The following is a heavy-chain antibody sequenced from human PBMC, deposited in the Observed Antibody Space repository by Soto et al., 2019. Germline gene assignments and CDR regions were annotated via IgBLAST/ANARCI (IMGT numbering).Heavy chain of an antibody. J-gene: IGHJ4*02. Sequence: GGSLRLSCAASGFTFSGSAMHWVRQASGKGLEWVGRIRSKANSYATAYAASMKGRFTISRDDSKNTAYLQMNSLKTEDTAVYYCTRIVGNYYDSSGYYYYFDYWGQGTLVTVSS. V-gene: IGHV3-73*01. CDR3: TRIVGNYYDSSGYYYYFDY. D-gene: IGHD3-22*01. CDR2: IRSKANSYAT. CDR1: GFTFSGSA.